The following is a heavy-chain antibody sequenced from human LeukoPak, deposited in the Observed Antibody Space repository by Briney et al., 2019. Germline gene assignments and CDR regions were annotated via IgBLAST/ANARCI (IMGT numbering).Heavy chain of an antibody. Sequence: GASVKVSCKASERTFSSYAISWVRQAPGQGLEWMGGIIPIFGTANYAQKFQGRVTITADESTSTAYMELSSLRSEDTAVYYCARDLGGIVVVPAAMPYNWFDPWGQGTLVTVSS. CDR1: ERTFSSYA. CDR2: IIPIFGTA. D-gene: IGHD2-2*01. J-gene: IGHJ5*02. V-gene: IGHV1-69*13. CDR3: ARDLGGIVVVPAAMPYNWFDP.